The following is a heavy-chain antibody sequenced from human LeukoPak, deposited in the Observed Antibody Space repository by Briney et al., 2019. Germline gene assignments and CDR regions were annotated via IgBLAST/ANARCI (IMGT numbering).Heavy chain of an antibody. D-gene: IGHD2-2*03. J-gene: IGHJ4*02. V-gene: IGHV3-7*01. CDR2: ITQDGSEK. Sequence: PGGCLRLSCAASGFTFSSYWMSWVRQAPGKGLEWVANITQDGSEKYYVDSVKGRFTISRDNAKNSVYLQMNSLRAEDTAVYYCARAVAMVIAVVPGAIVGHFDHWGQGTLVTVSS. CDR1: GFTFSSYW. CDR3: ARAVAMVIAVVPGAIVGHFDH.